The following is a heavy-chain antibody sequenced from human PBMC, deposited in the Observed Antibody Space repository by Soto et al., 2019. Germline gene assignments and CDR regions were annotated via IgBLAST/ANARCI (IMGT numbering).Heavy chain of an antibody. CDR2: INHSGST. CDR1: GGSFSGYY. J-gene: IGHJ4*02. Sequence: SETLSLTCAVYGGSFSGYYWSWIRQPPGKGLEWIGEINHSGSTNYNPSLKSRVTISVDTSKNQFSLKLSSVTAADTAVYYCAKIAAAGAYYFDYWGQGTLVTVSS. D-gene: IGHD6-13*01. CDR3: AKIAAAGAYYFDY. V-gene: IGHV4-34*01.